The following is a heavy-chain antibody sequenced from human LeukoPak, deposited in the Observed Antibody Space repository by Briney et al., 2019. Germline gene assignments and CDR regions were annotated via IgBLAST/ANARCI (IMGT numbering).Heavy chain of an antibody. CDR2: IYYSGSS. Sequence: SETLSLTCTVPGGSISSSSYYWGWIRPPPGKGLEWIGSIYYSGSSYYNPSLKSRVTISVDTSKNQFSLKLSSVTAADTAVYYCARLHDFFKDIVVVPAYWGQGTLVTVSS. D-gene: IGHD2-2*01. J-gene: IGHJ4*02. CDR3: ARLHDFFKDIVVVPAY. CDR1: GGSISSSSYY. V-gene: IGHV4-39*01.